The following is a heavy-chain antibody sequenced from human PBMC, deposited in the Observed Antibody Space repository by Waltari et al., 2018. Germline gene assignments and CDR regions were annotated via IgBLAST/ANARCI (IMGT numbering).Heavy chain of an antibody. Sequence: QVQLVQSGAAVKKPGSSVKVSCKASGGTFSSYAISWVRQAPGQGLEWLGGIIPILGIANYAQKFQGRVTITADKSTSTAYMELSSLRSEDTAVYYCARAAAGTYYYYGMDVWGQGTTVTVSS. CDR2: IIPILGIA. V-gene: IGHV1-69*10. J-gene: IGHJ6*02. CDR1: GGTFSSYA. D-gene: IGHD6-13*01. CDR3: ARAAAGTYYYYGMDV.